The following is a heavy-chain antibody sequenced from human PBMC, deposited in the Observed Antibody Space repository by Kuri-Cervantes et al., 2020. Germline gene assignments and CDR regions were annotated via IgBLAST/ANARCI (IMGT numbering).Heavy chain of an antibody. V-gene: IGHV1-3*02. J-gene: IGHJ6*02. D-gene: IGHD2-2*01. Sequence: ASVKVSCKASGYTFTSYAMHWVRQAPGQRLEWMGWSNAGNGNTKYSQEFQGRVTITRDTSASTAYMELSSLRSEDMAVYYCARDRCSSTSCYYYYYGMDVLGQGTTVTVSS. CDR1: GYTFTSYA. CDR3: ARDRCSSTSCYYYYYGMDV. CDR2: SNAGNGNT.